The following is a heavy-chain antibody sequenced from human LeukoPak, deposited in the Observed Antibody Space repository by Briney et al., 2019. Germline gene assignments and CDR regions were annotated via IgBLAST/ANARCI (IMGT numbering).Heavy chain of an antibody. CDR3: ARDAGYYYGSGTRYYFYYGMDV. CDR1: GGSISNSY. Sequence: SETLSLTCTVSGGSISNSYWSWIRQPPGKGLEFIGYIYYSGSTNYNPSLKSRVTISVDTSKNQFSLRLSSVTAADTAVYYCARDAGYYYGSGTRYYFYYGMDVWGQGTTVTVSS. J-gene: IGHJ6*02. V-gene: IGHV4-59*01. CDR2: IYYSGST. D-gene: IGHD3-10*01.